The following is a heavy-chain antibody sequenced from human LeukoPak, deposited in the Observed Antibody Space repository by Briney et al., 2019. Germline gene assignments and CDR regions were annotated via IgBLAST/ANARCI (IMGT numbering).Heavy chain of an antibody. J-gene: IGHJ4*02. CDR2: IYYSGST. V-gene: IGHV4-39*01. Sequence: KPSETLSLTCTVSGGSISSSSYYWGWIRQPPGKGLEWIGSIYYSGSTYYNPSLKSRVTISVDTSKNQFPLKLSSVTAADTAVYYCARLEYYDFWSGYFDYWGQGTLVTVSS. D-gene: IGHD3-3*01. CDR1: GGSISSSSYY. CDR3: ARLEYYDFWSGYFDY.